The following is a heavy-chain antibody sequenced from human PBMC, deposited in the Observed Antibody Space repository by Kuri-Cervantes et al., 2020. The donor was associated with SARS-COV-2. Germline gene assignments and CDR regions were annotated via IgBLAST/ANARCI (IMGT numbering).Heavy chain of an antibody. CDR1: GYNYDTYW. V-gene: IGHV5-51*01. J-gene: IGHJ4*02. Sequence: GESLKISCQGSGYNYDTYWIGWVRQMSGKGLEWMGIILPRDSETRYSPAFQGQVTISVDKSTSTVYLQWSSLKASDTAIYYCARRTGGRLGAVGDFWGQGTRVT. D-gene: IGHD2-8*02. CDR3: ARRTGGRLGAVGDF. CDR2: ILPRDSET.